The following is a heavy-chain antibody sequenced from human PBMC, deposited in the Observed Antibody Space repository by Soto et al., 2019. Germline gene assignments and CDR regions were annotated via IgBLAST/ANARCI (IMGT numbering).Heavy chain of an antibody. J-gene: IGHJ6*02. CDR1: GFTFDDYT. V-gene: IGHV3-43*01. Sequence: GGSLRLSCAASGFTFDDYTMHWVRQAPGKGLEWVSLISWDGGSTYYADSVKGRFTISRDNSKNSLYLQMNSLRTEDTALYYCATYGMDVWGQGTTVTVSS. CDR2: ISWDGGST. CDR3: ATYGMDV.